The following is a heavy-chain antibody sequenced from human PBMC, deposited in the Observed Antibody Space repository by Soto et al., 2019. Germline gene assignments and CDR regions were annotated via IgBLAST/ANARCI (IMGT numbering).Heavy chain of an antibody. J-gene: IGHJ4*02. Sequence: EVRLLEAGGGLKQPGGSLRLSCAASGFTFKESAMNWVRQAPGKGLEWVASISDTGASTWYAESVRGRLSISRDNSKITLYLQMNSLRGEDTAVYYCAKGRGSGWAWYFDNWGQGTLVTVSS. CDR1: GFTFKESA. CDR3: AKGRGSGWAWYFDN. V-gene: IGHV3-23*01. CDR2: ISDTGAST. D-gene: IGHD6-19*01.